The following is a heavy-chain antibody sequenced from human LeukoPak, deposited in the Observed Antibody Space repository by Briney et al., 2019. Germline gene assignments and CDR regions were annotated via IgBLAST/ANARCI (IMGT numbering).Heavy chain of an antibody. CDR1: GFIFSDYG. V-gene: IGHV3-30*02. CDR3: AKIGKLEYSGYDRYYFDY. Sequence: GGCLRLSCAASGFIFSDYGMHWVRQAPGKGLEWVAFLRYDGSQKYYANSAKGRFTISRDDSRNTIYLQMNSLRVEDTAVYYSAKIGKLEYSGYDRYYFDYWGQGTLVTVSS. CDR2: LRYDGSQK. D-gene: IGHD5-12*01. J-gene: IGHJ4*02.